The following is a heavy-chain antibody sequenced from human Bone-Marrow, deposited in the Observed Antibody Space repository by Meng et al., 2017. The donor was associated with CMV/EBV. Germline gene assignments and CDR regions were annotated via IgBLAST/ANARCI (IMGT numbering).Heavy chain of an antibody. CDR3: ARAVEYQLLYYYYGMDV. J-gene: IGHJ6*02. D-gene: IGHD2-2*01. CDR1: GFTFTRFW. V-gene: IGHV3-74*01. CDR2: INNDGTDT. Sequence: GESLKISCAASGFTFTRFWMHWVRQAPGKGLEWVSRINNDGTDTGYADSVKGRFTISRDNAKNTLYLQMNSLRAEDTAVYYCARAVEYQLLYYYYGMDVWGQGATVTFSS.